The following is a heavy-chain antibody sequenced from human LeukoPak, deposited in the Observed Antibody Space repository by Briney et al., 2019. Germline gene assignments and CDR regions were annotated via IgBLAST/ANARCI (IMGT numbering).Heavy chain of an antibody. CDR1: GFTFSSYS. V-gene: IGHV3-21*01. CDR2: ISSSSSYI. CDR3: ARDLSGAAAATGERQFDP. J-gene: IGHJ5*02. Sequence: GGSLRLSCAASGFTFSSYSMNWVRQAPGKGLEWVSSISSSSSYIYYADSVKGRFTISRDNAKNSLYLQMNSLRAEDTAVYYCARDLSGAAAATGERQFDPWGQGTLVTVSS. D-gene: IGHD6-13*01.